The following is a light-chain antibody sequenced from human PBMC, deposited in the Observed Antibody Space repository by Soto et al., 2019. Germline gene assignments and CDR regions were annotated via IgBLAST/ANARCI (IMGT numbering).Light chain of an antibody. CDR3: QQYNNWPPEYT. Sequence: EIVMMQSPATLSVSPGERATLSCRASQSVSSNLAWYQQKPGQAPRLLIYGASTRATSVPVRFSGSGSGTEFTLTISSLQSEDFAVYYCQQYNNWPPEYTFGQGTQLEIK. V-gene: IGKV3-15*01. CDR2: GAS. J-gene: IGKJ2*01. CDR1: QSVSSN.